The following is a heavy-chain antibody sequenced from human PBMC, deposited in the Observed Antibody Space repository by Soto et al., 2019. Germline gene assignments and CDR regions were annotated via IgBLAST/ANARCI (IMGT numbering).Heavy chain of an antibody. CDR1: GFTFNTYA. J-gene: IGHJ4*02. CDR3: AKTDPGGRCCGRCYPDY. D-gene: IGHD2-15*01. CDR2: ISYDETNN. V-gene: IGHV3-30*18. Sequence: QVHLVESGGGVVQPGESLRLSCAASGFTFNTYAMHWLRQAPGKGLEWVAIISYDETNNFYADSGKGRFTISRDNSKNTLYLQMNSLRDEDTAVYYCAKTDPGGRCCGRCYPDYWGQGTLVTVSS.